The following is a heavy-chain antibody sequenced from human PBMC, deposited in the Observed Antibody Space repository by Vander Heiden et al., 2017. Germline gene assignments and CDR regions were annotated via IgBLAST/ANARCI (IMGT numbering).Heavy chain of an antibody. CDR3: ARDSREAFDI. Sequence: QVQLVASGGGVVQPGRSLRLCCEAYGSTLSSHGMDWVRQAPGKGLEWVAFIWYDGSNKYYADSVKGRFTISRDNSKNTLYLQMNSLRAEDTAVYYCARDSREAFDIWGQGTMVTVSS. J-gene: IGHJ3*02. CDR2: IWYDGSNK. V-gene: IGHV3-33*01. CDR1: GSTLSSHG.